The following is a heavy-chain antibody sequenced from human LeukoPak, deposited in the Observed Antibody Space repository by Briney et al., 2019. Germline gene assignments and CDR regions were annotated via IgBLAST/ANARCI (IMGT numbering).Heavy chain of an antibody. V-gene: IGHV3-23*01. Sequence: PGGSLRLSCTASGFAFSVYAMSWLRQPPGKGLEWVSTINANSGTTSYAASVRGRFTISRDNSKNTLYLQLNTLGADDTATYYCAKPISGGLAVTADWFHPWGQGTLVVVSS. CDR1: GFAFSVYA. D-gene: IGHD6-19*01. J-gene: IGHJ5*01. CDR3: AKPISGGLAVTADWFHP. CDR2: INANSGTT.